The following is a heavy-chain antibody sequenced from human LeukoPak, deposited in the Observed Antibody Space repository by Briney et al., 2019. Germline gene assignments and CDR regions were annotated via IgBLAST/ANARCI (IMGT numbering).Heavy chain of an antibody. Sequence: SETLSLTCTVSGGSISSYYWSWLRQPPGKGLEYIGYTHYSGSTNYNPSLKSRFTISLDTSGNQFSLKLRSVTAADTAVYYCARTTTITTFGYFDYWGQGTLVTVSS. D-gene: IGHD4-11*01. J-gene: IGHJ4*02. CDR3: ARTTTITTFGYFDY. CDR2: THYSGST. V-gene: IGHV4-59*01. CDR1: GGSISSYY.